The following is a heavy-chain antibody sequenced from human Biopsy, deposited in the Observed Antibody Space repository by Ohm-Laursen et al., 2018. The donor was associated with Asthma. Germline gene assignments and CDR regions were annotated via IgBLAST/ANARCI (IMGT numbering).Heavy chain of an antibody. CDR1: GFSFSNFA. CDR2: ISKDASTQ. Sequence: SLRLSCTASGFSFSNFAVHWVRQAPGKGLEWVGVISKDASTQDYADSVKGRFTMARDKSKNTLDLQMNSLREEDTAVYYCVRDGTDDAFDIWGQGTVVSVSS. CDR3: VRDGTDDAFDI. V-gene: IGHV3-30*01. J-gene: IGHJ3*02. D-gene: IGHD1-1*01.